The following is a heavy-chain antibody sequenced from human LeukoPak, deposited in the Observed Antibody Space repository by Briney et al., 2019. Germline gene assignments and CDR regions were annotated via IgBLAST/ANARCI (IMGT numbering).Heavy chain of an antibody. CDR2: INPSGGST. D-gene: IGHD6-6*01. CDR1: GYTFTSYY. CDR3: ARDSSSSNTLTSSQYYFDY. V-gene: IGHV1-46*01. Sequence: ASVKVSCKASGYTFTSYYMHWVGQAPGQGLEWMGIINPSGGSTSYAQKFQGRVTMTRDTSTSTVYMELSSLRSEDTAVYYCARDSSSSNTLTSSQYYFDYWGQGTLVTVSS. J-gene: IGHJ4*02.